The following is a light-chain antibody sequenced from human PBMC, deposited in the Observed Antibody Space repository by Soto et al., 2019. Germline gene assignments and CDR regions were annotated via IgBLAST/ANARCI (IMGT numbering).Light chain of an antibody. CDR2: GAS. V-gene: IGKV3-20*01. J-gene: IGKJ1*01. CDR1: QSVSSN. Sequence: SHSPATLSVSPEERATLSCRASQSVSSNLAWYQQKPGQAPRSLIFGASIRATGIPDRFSGRGSGTDFTLNIRGLEPEDFVVYYCKEYGISPSSFGQGTKV. CDR3: KEYGISPSS.